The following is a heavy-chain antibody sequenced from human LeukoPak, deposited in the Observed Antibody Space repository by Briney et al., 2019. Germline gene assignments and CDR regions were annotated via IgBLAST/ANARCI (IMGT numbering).Heavy chain of an antibody. CDR3: ARGIIDYSGYDY. CDR2: IKQDGSEK. D-gene: IGHD5-12*01. CDR1: GFTFSNFW. V-gene: IGHV3-7*04. Sequence: PGGSLRLSCAASGFTFSNFWMSWVRQAPGKGLEWVANIKQDGSEKNYVDSVKGRFTISRDNAKNSLYLQMNSLRAEDTAVYYCARGIIDYSGYDYWGQGTLVTVSS. J-gene: IGHJ4*02.